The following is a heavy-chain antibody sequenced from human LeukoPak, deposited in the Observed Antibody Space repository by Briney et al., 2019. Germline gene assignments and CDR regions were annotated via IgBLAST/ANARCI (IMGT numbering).Heavy chain of an antibody. Sequence: GGSLRLSCAASGFTFSSYWMHWVRQAQGKGLVGVSRINSDGSSTSYADSVKGGFTISRDNAKNTLYLQMNSLRAEDTAVYYCATDTGYSSSWYEGYYFDYWGQGTLVTVSS. CDR2: INSDGSST. D-gene: IGHD6-13*01. CDR3: ATDTGYSSSWYEGYYFDY. CDR1: GFTFSSYW. V-gene: IGHV3-74*01. J-gene: IGHJ4*02.